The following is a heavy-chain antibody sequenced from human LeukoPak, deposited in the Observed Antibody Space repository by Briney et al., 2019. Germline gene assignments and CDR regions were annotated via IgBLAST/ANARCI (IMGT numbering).Heavy chain of an antibody. V-gene: IGHV3-30*18. Sequence: GGSLRLSCAASGFTFSSYGMHWVRQAPGKGLEWVAVISYDGSNKYYADSVKGRFTISRDNSKNTLYLQMNSLRAEDTAVYYCAKDQGKVGATGTGYWGQGTLVTVSS. CDR1: GFTFSSYG. CDR3: AKDQGKVGATGTGY. CDR2: ISYDGSNK. J-gene: IGHJ4*02. D-gene: IGHD1-26*01.